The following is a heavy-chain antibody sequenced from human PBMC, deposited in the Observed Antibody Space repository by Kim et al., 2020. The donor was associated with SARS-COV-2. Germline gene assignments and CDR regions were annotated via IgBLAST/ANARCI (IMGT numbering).Heavy chain of an antibody. V-gene: IGHV3-48*03. CDR3: ARDVALTFDY. D-gene: IGHD1-20*01. J-gene: IGHJ4*02. CDR2: FSSSGSTI. CDR1: GFTFSSYE. Sequence: GGSLRLSCAASGFTFSSYEMNWVRQAPGKGLEWVSYFSSSGSTIYYADSVKGRFTISRDNAKNSLYLQMNSLRAEDTAVYYCARDVALTFDYWGQGTLVTVSS.